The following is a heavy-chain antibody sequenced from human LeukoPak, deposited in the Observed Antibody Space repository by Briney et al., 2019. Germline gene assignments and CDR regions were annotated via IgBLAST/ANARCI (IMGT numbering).Heavy chain of an antibody. CDR2: IYNTGST. CDR1: GFTVSSYY. CDR3: ARDSPGGLCDY. J-gene: IGHJ4*02. V-gene: IGHV3-66*03. Sequence: GGSLRLSCAASGFTVSSYYMSWVRQAPGKGLEWVSNIYNTGSTNYADSVKGRFTISRDNSKNTLYLQMNSLRAEDTAVYDCARDSPGGLCDYWGQGTLVTVSS. D-gene: IGHD3-16*01.